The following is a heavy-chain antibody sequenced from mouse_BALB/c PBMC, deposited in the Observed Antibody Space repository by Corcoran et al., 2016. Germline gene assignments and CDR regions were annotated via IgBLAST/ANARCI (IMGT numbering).Heavy chain of an antibody. V-gene: IGHV9-3-1*01. D-gene: IGHD6-1*01. J-gene: IGHJ4*01. CDR3: AREPYAMDY. CDR1: WYTFTNYG. CDR2: INTYTGEP. Sequence: QIQLVQSGPELKKPGETVKISCKASWYTFTNYGMNWVKQAPGKGIKWMGWINTYTGEPTYADDFKVRFAFSLETSASTAYLQINNLKNEDTATYFCAREPYAMDYWGQGTSVTVSS.